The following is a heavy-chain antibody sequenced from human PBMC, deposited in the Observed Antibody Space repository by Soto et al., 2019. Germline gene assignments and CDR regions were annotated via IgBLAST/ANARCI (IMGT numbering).Heavy chain of an antibody. CDR3: AKHQLRFLEWLLYYYYYGMDV. D-gene: IGHD3-3*01. CDR1: GFTFSSYA. V-gene: IGHV3-23*01. J-gene: IGHJ6*02. Sequence: GESLKISCAASGFTFSSYAMSWVRQAPGKGLEWVSAISGSGGSTYYADSVKGRFTISRDNSKNTLYLQMNSLRAEDTAVYYCAKHQLRFLEWLLYYYYYGMDVWGQGTTVTVSS. CDR2: ISGSGGST.